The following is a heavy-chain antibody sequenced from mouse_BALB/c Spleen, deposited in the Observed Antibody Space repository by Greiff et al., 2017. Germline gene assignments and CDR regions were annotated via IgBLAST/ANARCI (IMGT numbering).Heavy chain of an antibody. CDR2: ISDGGSYT. Sequence: EVQLQESGGGLVKPGGSLKLSCAASGFTFSDYYMYWVRQTPEKRLEWVATISDGGSYTYYPDSVKGLFTISRDNAKNNLYLQMSSLKSEDTAMYYCARGGDIYYDYDGFAYWGQGTLVTVSA. D-gene: IGHD2-4*01. V-gene: IGHV5-4*02. CDR3: ARGGDIYYDYDGFAY. J-gene: IGHJ3*01. CDR1: GFTFSDYY.